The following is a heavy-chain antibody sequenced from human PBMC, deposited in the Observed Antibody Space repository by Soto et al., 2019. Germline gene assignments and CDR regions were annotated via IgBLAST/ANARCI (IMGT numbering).Heavy chain of an antibody. CDR1: GGSISSGGYS. J-gene: IGHJ4*02. Sequence: SETLSLTCAVSGGSISSGGYSWSWIRQPPGKGLEWIGYIYHSGSTYYNPSLKSRVTISVDRSKNQFSLKLSSVTAADTAVYYCARRYGSAIDYWGQGTLVTVSS. V-gene: IGHV4-30-2*01. D-gene: IGHD1-26*01. CDR3: ARRYGSAIDY. CDR2: IYHSGST.